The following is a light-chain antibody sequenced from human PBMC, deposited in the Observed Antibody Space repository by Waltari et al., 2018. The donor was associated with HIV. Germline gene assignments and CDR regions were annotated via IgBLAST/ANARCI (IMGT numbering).Light chain of an antibody. V-gene: IGLV1-47*01. Sequence: QSVLTQPPSTSGTPGQKVTISSSGTSSNIRTNNLYWYQKLPRTAPKLLIYKNDQRPSGVPDRFSGSKSGASASLAIIGLRSGDEGDYYCAGWDESLSGVIFGGGTKLSVL. J-gene: IGLJ2*01. CDR1: SSNIRTNN. CDR2: KND. CDR3: AGWDESLSGVI.